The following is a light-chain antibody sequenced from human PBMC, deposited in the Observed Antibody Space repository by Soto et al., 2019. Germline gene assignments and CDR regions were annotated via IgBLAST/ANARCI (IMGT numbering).Light chain of an antibody. CDR2: KAS. CDR1: QSISSW. V-gene: IGKV1-5*03. J-gene: IGKJ1*01. Sequence: DIQMTQSPSTLSASVGDRVTITCRASQSISSWLAWYQQKPGKAPKLLIYKASSLESGVPSRFSGSGSGTEFTLTISSLQPDDFATYYCQQYNNYSRWTFGQGTKVDIK. CDR3: QQYNNYSRWT.